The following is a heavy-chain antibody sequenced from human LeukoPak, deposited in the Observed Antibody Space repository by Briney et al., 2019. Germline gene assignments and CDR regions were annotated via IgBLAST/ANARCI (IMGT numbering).Heavy chain of an antibody. CDR1: GYRFTSYW. CDR2: IYPGDSDT. D-gene: IGHD2-21*02. CDR3: ARPSAYCGGDCYFDY. Sequence: GESLKISCKGSGYRFTSYWIGWVRQMPGKGLEWMGIIYPGDSDTRYSPSFQGQVTISADKSISTAYLQWSSLKASDTAMYYCARPSAYCGGDCYFDYWGQGTLVTVSS. V-gene: IGHV5-51*01. J-gene: IGHJ4*02.